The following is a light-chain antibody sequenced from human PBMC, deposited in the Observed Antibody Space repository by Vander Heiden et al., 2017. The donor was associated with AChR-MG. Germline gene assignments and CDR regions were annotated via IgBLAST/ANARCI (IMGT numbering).Light chain of an antibody. CDR2: GAS. J-gene: IGKJ1*01. CDR1: QSIGTY. Sequence: DIQMTQSPSSLSASVGDRVTITCRASQSIGTYLHWYQQKAGKAPKFLIYGASSLQSGVPSRFSGSGSGTDFTLTINKLQPEDFATYYCQQGDTTPRTFGQGTRVDFK. V-gene: IGKV1-39*01. CDR3: QQGDTTPRT.